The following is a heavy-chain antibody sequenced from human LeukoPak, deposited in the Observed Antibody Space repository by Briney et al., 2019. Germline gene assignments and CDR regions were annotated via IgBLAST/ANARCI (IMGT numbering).Heavy chain of an antibody. CDR2: ISNDGSKK. J-gene: IGHJ4*02. D-gene: IGHD5-18*01. CDR1: GFSFGDYG. V-gene: IGHV3-30*18. CDR3: AKDRYSYAFEYSDS. Sequence: PGGSLRLSCTGYGFSFGDYGLSWVRQAPGKGLDWVAVISNDGSKKYYADSVKGRFTISRDNSKDTLSLQVSSLRTEDTAVYYCAKDRYSYAFEYSDSWGQGTLVTVSS.